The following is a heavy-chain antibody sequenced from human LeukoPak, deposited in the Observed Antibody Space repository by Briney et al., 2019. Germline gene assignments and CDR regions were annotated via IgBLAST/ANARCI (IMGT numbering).Heavy chain of an antibody. CDR2: INSSSSNT. Sequence: GGSLRLSCAASGYTFTSYSMNWVRQAPGKGLEWVSLINSSSSNTNYAQKLKGRFTISRDKATNTLYMQMNSLRDEDTAVDYYARGPGILGGAEDDAFDMGGQGTMVSVSS. CDR3: ARGPGILGGAEDDAFDM. D-gene: IGHD3-3*01. CDR1: GYTFTSYS. V-gene: IGHV3-21*01. J-gene: IGHJ3*02.